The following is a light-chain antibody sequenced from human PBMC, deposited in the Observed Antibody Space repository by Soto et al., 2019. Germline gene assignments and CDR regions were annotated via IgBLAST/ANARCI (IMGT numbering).Light chain of an antibody. V-gene: IGKV3-11*01. CDR3: QQYGTSEII. CDR1: QSVSIY. CDR2: DAS. Sequence: EIVLTQSPATLSLSPGERATLSCRASQSVSIYLAWYQQKPGQAPRLLIYDASNRATGIPARFSASGSGTDFTLTISRLEPEDFAVFFCQQYGTSEIIFGQGTRLEI. J-gene: IGKJ5*01.